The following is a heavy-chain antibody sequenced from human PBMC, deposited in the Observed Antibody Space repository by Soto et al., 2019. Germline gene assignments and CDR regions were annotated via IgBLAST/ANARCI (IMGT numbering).Heavy chain of an antibody. D-gene: IGHD1-26*01. CDR2: IYYSGST. CDR3: ARDGSGSYWGSSNWFDP. J-gene: IGHJ5*02. Sequence: QVQLQESGPGLVKPSQTLSLTCTVSGGSISSGGYYWSWIRQHPGKGLEWIGYIYYSGSTYYNPYLKSRVTRSVDTSKNQFSLKLSSVTAADTAVYYCARDGSGSYWGSSNWFDPWGQGTLVTVSS. V-gene: IGHV4-31*03. CDR1: GGSISSGGYY.